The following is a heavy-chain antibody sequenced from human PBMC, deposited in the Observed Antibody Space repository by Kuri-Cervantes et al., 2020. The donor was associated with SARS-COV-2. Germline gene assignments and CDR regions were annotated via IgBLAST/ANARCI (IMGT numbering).Heavy chain of an antibody. D-gene: IGHD1-26*01. V-gene: IGHV3-23*01. J-gene: IGHJ6*02. CDR3: ASEVIPNPSEKYAYYGLDV. CDR2: MSDSGGRS. CDR1: GFMFSNYA. Sequence: LSLTCAASGFMFSNYAMGWVRQAPGRGLEWVSTMSDSGGRSYNSVSVKGRFTVSRDNAKKSLFLQMNSLRAEDTAVYYCASEVIPNPSEKYAYYGLDVWGQGTTVTVSS.